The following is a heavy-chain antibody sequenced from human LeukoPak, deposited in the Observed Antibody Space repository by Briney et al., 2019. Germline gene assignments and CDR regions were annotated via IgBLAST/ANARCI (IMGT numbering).Heavy chain of an antibody. CDR2: IKSRTDGGTT. CDR1: GFTFPNAW. D-gene: IGHD1-7*01. J-gene: IGHJ6*02. CDR3: TTDEDWNYARKDV. V-gene: IGHV3-15*01. Sequence: GGSLRLSCAASGFTFPNAWMSWLRQAPGKGLEWVGHIKSRTDGGTTDYAAPVKGRFTISRDDSENTLYLQMNSLKTEDTAVYYCTTDEDWNYARKDVWGQGATVIVSS.